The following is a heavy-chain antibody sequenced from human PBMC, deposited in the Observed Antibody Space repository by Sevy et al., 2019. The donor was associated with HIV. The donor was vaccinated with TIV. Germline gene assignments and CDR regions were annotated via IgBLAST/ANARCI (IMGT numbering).Heavy chain of an antibody. CDR1: GFTFSDHY. CDR3: ATHAGIAAAGRVFDY. CDR2: TRNKADGYTT. V-gene: IGHV3-72*01. J-gene: IGHJ4*02. D-gene: IGHD6-13*01. Sequence: GGSLRLSCVASGFTFSDHYMEWVRQAPGKGREWVGRTRNKADGYTTEYAASVKGRFTISRDESKNSRYVQMNSLKAEETAVYYCATHAGIAAAGRVFDYWGQGTLVTVSS.